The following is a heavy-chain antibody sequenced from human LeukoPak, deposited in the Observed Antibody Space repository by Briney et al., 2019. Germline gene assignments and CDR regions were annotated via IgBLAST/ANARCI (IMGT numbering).Heavy chain of an antibody. CDR3: AKYFDSTAFFVY. Sequence: PGGSLRLSCAASGFTFSNYAMTWVRQAPGKGLEWVSTISGNGDNTYYADSVRGRFTISRDNSKNTLYLQMNSLRTEDTAVYHCAKYFDSTAFFVYWGQGTLVTVSS. V-gene: IGHV3-23*01. CDR2: ISGNGDNT. J-gene: IGHJ4*02. CDR1: GFTFSNYA. D-gene: IGHD3-22*01.